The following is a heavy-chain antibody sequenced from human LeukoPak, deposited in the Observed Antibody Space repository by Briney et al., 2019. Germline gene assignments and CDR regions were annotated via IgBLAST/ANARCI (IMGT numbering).Heavy chain of an antibody. V-gene: IGHV3-21*03. CDR2: ISSSSSYI. CDR1: GFIFSSYS. CDR3: TTDRSIGYSSSWYLDY. J-gene: IGHJ4*02. D-gene: IGHD6-13*01. Sequence: PGGSLRLSCAASGFIFSSYSMNWVRQAPGKGLEWVSSISSSSSYIYYADSVKGRFTISRDNSKNTLYLQMNSLKTEDTAVYYCTTDRSIGYSSSWYLDYWGQGTLVTVSS.